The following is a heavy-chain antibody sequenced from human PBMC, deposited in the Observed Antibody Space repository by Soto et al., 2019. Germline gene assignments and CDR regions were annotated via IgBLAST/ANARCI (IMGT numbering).Heavy chain of an antibody. J-gene: IGHJ5*02. V-gene: IGHV3-48*02. CDR1: GFTFSSYS. CDR2: ISSSSSTI. Sequence: EVQLVASGGGLVQPGGSLRLSCAASGFTFSSYSMNWVRQAPGKGLEWVSYISSSSSTIYYADSVKGRFTISRDNAKNSLYLQMNSLRDEDTAVYYCARVGQQLARGVTGPDPWGQGTLVTVSS. D-gene: IGHD6-13*01. CDR3: ARVGQQLARGVTGPDP.